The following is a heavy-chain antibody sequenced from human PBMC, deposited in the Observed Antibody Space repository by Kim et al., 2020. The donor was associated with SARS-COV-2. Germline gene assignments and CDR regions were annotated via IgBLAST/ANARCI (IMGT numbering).Heavy chain of an antibody. CDR3: VGGRQQLADVYRY. Sequence: GGSLRLSCAASGFTFSSYWMHWVRQAPGKGLVWVSRINSDGSSTSYADSVKGRFTISRDNAKNTLYLQMNSLRAEDTAVYYCVGGRQQLADVYRYWGQGTLVTVSS. J-gene: IGHJ4*02. CDR1: GFTFSSYW. CDR2: INSDGSST. D-gene: IGHD6-13*01. V-gene: IGHV3-74*01.